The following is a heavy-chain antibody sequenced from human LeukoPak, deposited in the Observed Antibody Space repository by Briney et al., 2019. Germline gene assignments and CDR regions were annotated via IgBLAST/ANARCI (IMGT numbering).Heavy chain of an antibody. CDR1: GGSISSYY. Sequence: SETLSLTCTVSGGSISSYYWSWVRQPPGKGPEWIGYIYYSGSTNYNPSLKSRVTISVDTSKNQFSLKLSSVTAADTAVYYCARGAGSASTRVDYWGQGTLVTVSS. D-gene: IGHD3-10*01. J-gene: IGHJ4*02. CDR3: ARGAGSASTRVDY. V-gene: IGHV4-59*01. CDR2: IYYSGST.